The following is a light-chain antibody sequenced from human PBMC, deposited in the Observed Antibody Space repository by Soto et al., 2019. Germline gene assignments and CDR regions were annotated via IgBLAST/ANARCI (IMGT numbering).Light chain of an antibody. Sequence: QSVLTQPPSVSGAPGQRVTISFTGGSSNIGADYDVHLYQLLPGTVPKPILNGNINRHSGVPDPFSGSKSGASASLVITGLRAEDEADYYCQSYDTGLSGYVFGAGTKVTVL. CDR3: QSYDTGLSGYV. V-gene: IGLV1-40*01. J-gene: IGLJ1*01. CDR1: SSNIGADYD. CDR2: GNI.